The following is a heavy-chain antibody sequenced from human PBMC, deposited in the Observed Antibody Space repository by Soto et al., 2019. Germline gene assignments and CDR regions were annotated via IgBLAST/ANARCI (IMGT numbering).Heavy chain of an antibody. CDR2: IYYSGST. CDR1: GGSISSSSYY. CDR3: ARQPGIISGYDPSFDY. J-gene: IGHJ4*02. D-gene: IGHD5-12*01. V-gene: IGHV4-39*01. Sequence: SETLSLTCTVSGGSISSSSYYWGWIRQPPGKGLEWIGGIYYSGSTYYNPSLKSRVTISVDTSKNQFSLKLSSVTAADTAVYYCARQPGIISGYDPSFDYWGQGTLVTVSS.